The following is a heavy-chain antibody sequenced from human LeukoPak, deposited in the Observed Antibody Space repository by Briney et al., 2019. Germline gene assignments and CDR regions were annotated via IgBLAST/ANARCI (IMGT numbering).Heavy chain of an antibody. J-gene: IGHJ4*02. D-gene: IGHD4-23*01. Sequence: PGGSLRLSCGASGFTFRTYWMHWVRQAPGKGLVWVSRIGGDGSNTNFADSVRGRFAISRDNAKNTLYLQMNSLRAEDTAVYYCARGGRHDSDGSPPDYGGQGTLVTFSS. V-gene: IGHV3-74*01. CDR3: ARGGRHDSDGSPPDY. CDR1: GFTFRTYW. CDR2: IGGDGSNT.